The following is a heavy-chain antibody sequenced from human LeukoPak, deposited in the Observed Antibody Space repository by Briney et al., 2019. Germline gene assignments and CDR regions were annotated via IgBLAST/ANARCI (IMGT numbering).Heavy chain of an antibody. D-gene: IGHD2-21*02. Sequence: PGRSLRLSCVASGFIFNNYGMHWVRQAPGKGLEWVAVISYDGSNKNYADSVKGRFTISRDSSKNTVYLQMNSLRVEDTAVYYCAKDWAPYCGGDCYFNYWGQGTLVTVSS. J-gene: IGHJ4*02. CDR3: AKDWAPYCGGDCYFNY. CDR1: GFIFNNYG. V-gene: IGHV3-30*18. CDR2: ISYDGSNK.